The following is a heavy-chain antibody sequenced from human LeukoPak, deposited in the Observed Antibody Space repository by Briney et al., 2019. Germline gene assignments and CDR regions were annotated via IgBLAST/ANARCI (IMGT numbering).Heavy chain of an antibody. V-gene: IGHV4-59*11. CDR1: GGSIYSHH. CDR2: IFYTGST. J-gene: IGHJ5*02. Sequence: SETLSLTCTVSGGSIYSHHWSWIRQPPGKGQEWIGYIFYTGSTNYNPSLNSRVTISVDTLKNQFSLKLNPVTAADTAVYYCARGSNWFDPWGQGTLVTVSS. CDR3: ARGSNWFDP.